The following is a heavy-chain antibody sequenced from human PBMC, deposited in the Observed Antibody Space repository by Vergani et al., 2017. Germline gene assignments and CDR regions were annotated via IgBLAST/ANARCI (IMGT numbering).Heavy chain of an antibody. D-gene: IGHD2-2*01. CDR2: IYHSGST. V-gene: IGHV4-4*02. J-gene: IGHJ4*02. Sequence: QVQLQESGPGLVKPSGTLSLTCAVSGGSISSSNWWSWVRQPPGKGLEWIGEIYHSGSTNHNPSLKSRVTISVDKSKNQFSLKLSSVTAADTAVYYCARHSPYCSSTSCSHNKGYFDYWGQGTLVTVSS. CDR1: GGSISSSNW. CDR3: ARHSPYCSSTSCSHNKGYFDY.